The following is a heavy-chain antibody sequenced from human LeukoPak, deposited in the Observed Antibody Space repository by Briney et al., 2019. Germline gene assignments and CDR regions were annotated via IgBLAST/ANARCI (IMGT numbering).Heavy chain of an antibody. CDR1: GFTFSSYT. V-gene: IGHV3-23*01. CDR3: ARGRTYYDYVWGSYRYDYFDY. Sequence: GGSLRLSCAASGFTFSSYTMSWVRQAPGKGLEWVSDMTGGGGGTFYADSVKGRFTISRDNSKNTLYVQMNSLRAEDTAVYYCARGRTYYDYVWGSYRYDYFDYWGQGTLVTVSS. D-gene: IGHD3-16*02. J-gene: IGHJ4*02. CDR2: MTGGGGGT.